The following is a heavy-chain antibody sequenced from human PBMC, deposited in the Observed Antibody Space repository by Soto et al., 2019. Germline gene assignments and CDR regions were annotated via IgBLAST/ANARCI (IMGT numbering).Heavy chain of an antibody. J-gene: IGHJ4*02. CDR1: GYSFSNNW. CDR3: ARSWNDYGSYGAFDS. D-gene: IGHD4-17*01. Sequence: GASLKISCKVSGYSFSNNWLAWVRQMPGEGLELLGLIYPDDSDTRYSTSFQGQVTFSADKSITTAYLHWTNLKPSDTAIYYCARSWNDYGSYGAFDSWGQGTRVTVST. CDR2: IYPDDSDT. V-gene: IGHV5-51*01.